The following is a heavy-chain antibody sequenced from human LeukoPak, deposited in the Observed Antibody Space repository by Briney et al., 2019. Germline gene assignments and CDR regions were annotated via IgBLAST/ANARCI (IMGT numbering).Heavy chain of an antibody. CDR1: GYTLTELS. CDR3: ATDRVGATRGASYYYYYMDV. CDR2: FDPEDGEI. J-gene: IGHJ6*03. Sequence: ASVKVSCKVSGYTLTELSMHWVRQAPGKGLEWMGGFDPEDGEIIYAQKFQGRVTMTEDTSTDTAYMELSSLRSEDTAVYYCATDRVGATRGASYYYYYMDVWGKGTTVTVSS. D-gene: IGHD1-26*01. V-gene: IGHV1-24*01.